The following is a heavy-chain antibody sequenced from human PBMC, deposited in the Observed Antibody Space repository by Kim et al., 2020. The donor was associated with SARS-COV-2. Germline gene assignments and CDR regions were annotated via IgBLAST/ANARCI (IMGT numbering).Heavy chain of an antibody. D-gene: IGHD1-26*01. J-gene: IGHJ4*02. CDR2: IIPILGIA. V-gene: IGHV1-69*02. Sequence: SVKVSCKASGGTFSSYTISWVRQAPGQGLEWMGRIIPILGIANYAQKFQGRVTITADKSTSTAYMELSSLRSEDTAVYYCARGPCPGFGSCTLIDYWGQGTLVTVSS. CDR3: ARGPCPGFGSCTLIDY. CDR1: GGTFSSYT.